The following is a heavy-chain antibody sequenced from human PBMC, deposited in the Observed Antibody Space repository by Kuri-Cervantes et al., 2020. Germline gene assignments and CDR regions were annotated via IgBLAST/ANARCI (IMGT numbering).Heavy chain of an antibody. Sequence: GSLRLSCAVYGGSFSGNYWTWIRQPPGKGLEWIGEIKHSGSTNYNPSLKSRVTTSVDTSKNQFSLHLNSVTPEDTALYYCTRDPGFGAVGDVDYWGQGTLVTVSS. CDR3: TRDPGFGAVGDVDY. V-gene: IGHV4-34*01. J-gene: IGHJ4*02. D-gene: IGHD6-13*01. CDR2: IKHSGST. CDR1: GGSFSGNY.